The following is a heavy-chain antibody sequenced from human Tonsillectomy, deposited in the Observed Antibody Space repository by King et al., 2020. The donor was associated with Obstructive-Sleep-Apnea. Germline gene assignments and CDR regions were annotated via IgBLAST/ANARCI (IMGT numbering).Heavy chain of an antibody. D-gene: IGHD3-3*01. Sequence: VQLVESGGGLVQPGGSLRLSCAASGFTFSNYAMSWVRQAPGKGLEWVSVISGPGGSTYYADSVKGRFTISRDNSKNTLYLQMNSLRAEDRAVYYCAKYYDFWSGYYLNLDYWGQGTLVTVSS. V-gene: IGHV3-23*04. CDR3: AKYYDFWSGYYLNLDY. CDR2: ISGPGGST. J-gene: IGHJ4*02. CDR1: GFTFSNYA.